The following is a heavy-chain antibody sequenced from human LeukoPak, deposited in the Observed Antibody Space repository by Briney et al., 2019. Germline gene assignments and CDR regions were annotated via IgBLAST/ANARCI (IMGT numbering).Heavy chain of an antibody. Sequence: PGGSLRLSCAASGFTLSSYGMHWVRQAPGKGLEWVAVISYDGSHEDYVDSVKGRFTISRDNSKNTLYLQMNSLRAEDTAVYYCAKRGYSGYDNFDLWGQGTLVTVSS. V-gene: IGHV3-30*18. J-gene: IGHJ4*02. CDR2: ISYDGSHE. CDR1: GFTLSSYG. D-gene: IGHD5-12*01. CDR3: AKRGYSGYDNFDL.